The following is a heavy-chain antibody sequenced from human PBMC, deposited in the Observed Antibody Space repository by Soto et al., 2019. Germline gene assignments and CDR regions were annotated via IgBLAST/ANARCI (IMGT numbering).Heavy chain of an antibody. J-gene: IGHJ4*02. CDR1: GYSFTGYG. CDR3: ARDLDTAMVTQRGFGY. V-gene: IGHV1-18*01. D-gene: IGHD5-18*01. Sequence: ASVKVSCKASGYSFTGYGISWVRQAPGQGLEWMGWISAYNGNTNYAQKLQGRVTMTTDTSTSTAYMELRSLRSDDTAVYYCARDLDTAMVTQRGFGYWGQGTLVTVSS. CDR2: ISAYNGNT.